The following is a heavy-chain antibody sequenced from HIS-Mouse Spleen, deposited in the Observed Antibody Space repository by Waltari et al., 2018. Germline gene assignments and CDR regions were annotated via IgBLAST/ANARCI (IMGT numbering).Heavy chain of an antibody. CDR3: ARGNWGSRYFDL. J-gene: IGHJ2*01. Sequence: EVQLVESGGGLVKPGGSLRLSCAASGFTFSSYSMNWVRQAPGKGLEWVSSISSSSSYIYYADSVKGRFTISRDNAKNSLYLQMNSLRAEDTAVYYCARGNWGSRYFDLWGRGTLVTVSS. CDR1: GFTFSSYS. CDR2: ISSSSSYI. V-gene: IGHV3-21*01. D-gene: IGHD7-27*01.